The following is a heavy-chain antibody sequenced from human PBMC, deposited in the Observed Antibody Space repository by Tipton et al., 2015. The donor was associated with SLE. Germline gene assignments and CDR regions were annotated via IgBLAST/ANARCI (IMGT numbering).Heavy chain of an antibody. CDR1: GGSISSYY. D-gene: IGHD3-10*01. V-gene: IGHV4-59*01. Sequence: TLSLTCTVSGGSISSYYWSWIRQPPGKGLEWIGYIYYSGSTNYNPSLKSRVTISVDTSKNQFSLKLSSVTAADTAVYYCARGTRGSGVYYYYYYYMDVWGKGTTVTVSS. CDR2: IYYSGST. CDR3: ARGTRGSGVYYYYYYYMDV. J-gene: IGHJ6*03.